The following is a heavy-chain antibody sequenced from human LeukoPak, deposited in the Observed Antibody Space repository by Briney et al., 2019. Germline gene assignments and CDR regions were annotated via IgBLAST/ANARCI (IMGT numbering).Heavy chain of an antibody. D-gene: IGHD2-2*01. V-gene: IGHV7-4-1*02. CDR1: GYTFTSYA. Sequence: ASVKVXCKASGYTFTSYAMNWVRQAPGQGLXXMXWINTNTGNPTYAQGFTGRFVFSLDTSVSTAYLQISSLKAEDTAVYYCARGYCSSTSCYGGSYWGQGTLVTVSS. CDR3: ARGYCSSTSCYGGSY. CDR2: INTNTGNP. J-gene: IGHJ4*02.